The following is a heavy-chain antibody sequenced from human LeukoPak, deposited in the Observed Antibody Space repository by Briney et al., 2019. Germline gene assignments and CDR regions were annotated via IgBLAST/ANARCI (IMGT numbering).Heavy chain of an antibody. J-gene: IGHJ4*02. CDR1: GYTFTGYY. Sequence: ASVKVSCKASGYTFTGYYVHWVRQAPGQGLEWMGWFNPNSGDTNYAKKFQGRVTMTRDTSISTAYMELSRLRSDDTAVYYCARESYDSSGYYLLDWGQGTLVTVSS. CDR3: ARESYDSSGYYLLD. D-gene: IGHD3-22*01. CDR2: FNPNSGDT. V-gene: IGHV1-2*02.